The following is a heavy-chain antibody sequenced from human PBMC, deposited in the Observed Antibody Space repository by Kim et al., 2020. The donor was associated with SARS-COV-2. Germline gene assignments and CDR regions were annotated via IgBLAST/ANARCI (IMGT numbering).Heavy chain of an antibody. CDR3: AKDDYSDPTADY. V-gene: IGHV3-23*01. CDR1: GFTFSSYT. CDR2: ISGRGTAT. D-gene: IGHD4-17*01. Sequence: GGSLRLSCAASGFTFSSYTMSWVRQAPGKGLEWVSTISGRGTATYHADSVKGRFTISRDNSKNTLYLQMNSLRAEDTAIYYCAKDDYSDPTADYWGQGTLVTVSS. J-gene: IGHJ4*02.